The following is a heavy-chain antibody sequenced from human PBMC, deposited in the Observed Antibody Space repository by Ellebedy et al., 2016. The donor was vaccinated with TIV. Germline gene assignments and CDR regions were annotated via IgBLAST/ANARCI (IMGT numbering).Heavy chain of an antibody. Sequence: ASVKVSCKASGYTFTGYYLHWVRQAPGQGLEWLGYINPYSGGAKYAQKFQGRVTMTRDTSISTAYMELSSLRSDDTALYYCARVLVNGDYYGMDVWGQGTTVTVSS. D-gene: IGHD3-9*01. CDR2: INPYSGGA. J-gene: IGHJ6*02. CDR1: GYTFTGYY. CDR3: ARVLVNGDYYGMDV. V-gene: IGHV1-2*02.